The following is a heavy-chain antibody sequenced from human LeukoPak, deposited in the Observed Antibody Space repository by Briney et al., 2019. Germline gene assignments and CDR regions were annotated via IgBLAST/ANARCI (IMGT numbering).Heavy chain of an antibody. D-gene: IGHD2-8*02. CDR1: GFTFNKYA. J-gene: IGHJ4*02. Sequence: GGSLRLSCAASGFTFNKYAMSWVRQAPGKVLEWVSAISGSDAGTYYADSVKGRFTISRDNSKNTLYLQMNSLRAEDAAVYYCAKAPLGRCTGAICYSFDYWGQGTLVTVSS. CDR2: ISGSDAGT. CDR3: AKAPLGRCTGAICYSFDY. V-gene: IGHV3-23*01.